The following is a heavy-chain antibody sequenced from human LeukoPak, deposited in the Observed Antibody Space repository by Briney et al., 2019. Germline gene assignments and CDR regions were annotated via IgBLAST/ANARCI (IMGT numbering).Heavy chain of an antibody. CDR2: ISAYNGNT. CDR3: ARRGLYDYVWGSYRPNLFDY. CDR1: GYTFTSYG. V-gene: IGHV1-18*03. D-gene: IGHD3-16*02. Sequence: ASVKVSCKASGYTFTSYGISWVRQAPGQGLERMGWISAYNGNTNYAQKLQGRVTMTTDTSTSTAYMELRSLGSDDMAVFYVARRGLYDYVWGSYRPNLFDYWGQGTLVTVSS. J-gene: IGHJ4*02.